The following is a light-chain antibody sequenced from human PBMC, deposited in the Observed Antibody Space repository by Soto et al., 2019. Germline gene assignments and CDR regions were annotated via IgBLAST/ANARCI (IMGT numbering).Light chain of an antibody. Sequence: VFTKSPSSLPVYPGERATLSCRASQSISSNVAWYQQKPGQAPRLLIYDTSTRATGIPARFSGSGSGTEFTLTISSLQSADFAVYYCQQYNKWPRTFGGGTKVDIK. CDR3: QQYNKWPRT. CDR1: QSISSN. CDR2: DTS. V-gene: IGKV3-15*01. J-gene: IGKJ4*02.